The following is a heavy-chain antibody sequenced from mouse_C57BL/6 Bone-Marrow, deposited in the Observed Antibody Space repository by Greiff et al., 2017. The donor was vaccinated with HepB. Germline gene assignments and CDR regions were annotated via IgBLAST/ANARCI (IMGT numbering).Heavy chain of an antibody. CDR1: GFTFSSYG. CDR2: ISSGGSYT. J-gene: IGHJ3*01. CDR3: ARPSKLGRFAY. V-gene: IGHV5-6*01. Sequence: EVKLVESRGDLVKPGGSLKLSCAASGFTFSSYGMSWVRQTPDKRLEWVATISSGGSYTYYPDSVKGRFTISRDNAKNTLYLQMSSLKSEDTAMYYCARPSKLGRFAYWGQGTLVTVSA. D-gene: IGHD4-1*01.